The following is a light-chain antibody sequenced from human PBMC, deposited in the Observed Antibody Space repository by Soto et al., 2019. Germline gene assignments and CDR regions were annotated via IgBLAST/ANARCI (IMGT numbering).Light chain of an antibody. CDR2: YAS. CDR1: QSVRKN. V-gene: IGKV3-15*01. CDR3: HQYNAWPPIT. Sequence: EIMMTQSPATLSVSPGESATLSCRACQSVRKNLAWYQHKPGQAPSRLIYYASTRATGIPARFSGSGSGTEFTLPLSSLQSEDSALYYCHQYNAWPPITFGPSTRLEI. J-gene: IGKJ5*01.